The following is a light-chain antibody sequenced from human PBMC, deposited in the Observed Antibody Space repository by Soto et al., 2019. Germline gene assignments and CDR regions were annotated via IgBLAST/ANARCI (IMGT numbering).Light chain of an antibody. CDR2: GAS. Sequence: EIVLTQSPGTLSLSPGESATLSCRASQSVSSNLAWYQQKPGQAPRLLIYGASNRATGIPARFSGSGSGTDFTLTISSLEPEDSALYYCQQRSNWITVGQGTRLENK. CDR1: QSVSSN. CDR3: QQRSNWIT. J-gene: IGKJ5*01. V-gene: IGKV3-11*01.